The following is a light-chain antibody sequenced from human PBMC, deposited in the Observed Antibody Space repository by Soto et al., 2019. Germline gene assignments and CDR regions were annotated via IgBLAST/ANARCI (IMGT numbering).Light chain of an antibody. Sequence: DIQMTQSPSTLSASVGERVIITCRASQSISDYLAWYQQKPGKAPKVLIYDASNLESGVPSTFSGSGSGTEFTLTISSLQPDDFATYYCQQYYTYWHMFGQGTKVDIK. J-gene: IGKJ1*01. V-gene: IGKV1-5*01. CDR3: QQYYTYWHM. CDR1: QSISDY. CDR2: DAS.